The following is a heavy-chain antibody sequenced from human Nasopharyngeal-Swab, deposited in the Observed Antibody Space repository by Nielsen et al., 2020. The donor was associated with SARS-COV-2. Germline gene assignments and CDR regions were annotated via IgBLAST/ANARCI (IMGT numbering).Heavy chain of an antibody. CDR3: AKGVRGVIIAFDI. V-gene: IGHV3-30*18. J-gene: IGHJ3*02. CDR2: ISYDGSNK. D-gene: IGHD3-10*01. CDR1: GFTFSSYG. Sequence: GGSLRFSCAASGFTFSSYGMHWVRQAPGKGLEWVAVISYDGSNKYYADSVKGRFTISRDNSKNTLYLQMNSLRAEDTAVYYCAKGVRGVIIAFDIWGQGTMVTVSS.